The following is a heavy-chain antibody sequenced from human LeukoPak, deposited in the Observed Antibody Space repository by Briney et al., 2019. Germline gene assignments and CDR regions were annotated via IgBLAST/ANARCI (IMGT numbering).Heavy chain of an antibody. CDR3: ARDYCGADCRALGD. CDR1: GRSIKSGYY. V-gene: IGHV4-38-2*02. D-gene: IGHD2-21*02. CDR2: LSHSGSP. J-gene: IGHJ4*02. Sequence: PSGTLSLTCAVSGRSIKSGYYWGWMRQPPGKGLEWIGSLSHSGSPYYNASLKSRVTISIDTSKSQFSLELKSVTAADTAMYYCARDYCGADCRALGDWGQGTLVTVSS.